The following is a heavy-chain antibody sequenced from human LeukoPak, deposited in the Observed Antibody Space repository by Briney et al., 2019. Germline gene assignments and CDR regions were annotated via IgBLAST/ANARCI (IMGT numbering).Heavy chain of an antibody. CDR3: ARGPIAVATYYYYYMDV. CDR1: GFTFSSYE. J-gene: IGHJ6*03. Sequence: GGSLRLSCAASGFTFSSYEMNWVRQAPGKGLEWVSYISSGGSTIYYADSVKGRFTISRDNAENSLYLQMNSLRAEDTAVYYCARGPIAVATYYYYYMDVWGKGTTVTISS. CDR2: ISSGGSTI. V-gene: IGHV3-48*03. D-gene: IGHD6-19*01.